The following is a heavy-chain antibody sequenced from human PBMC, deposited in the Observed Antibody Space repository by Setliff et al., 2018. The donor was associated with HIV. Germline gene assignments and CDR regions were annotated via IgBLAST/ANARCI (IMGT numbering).Heavy chain of an antibody. V-gene: IGHV3-7*04. CDR3: ARDPAFGAFDI. CDR2: MNRDGSEK. J-gene: IGHJ3*02. Sequence: LRLSCAASGFTFSSSWMTWVRQAPGRGLEYVAGMNRDGSEKGYADSVKGRFSISRDNAKNSLYLQMSSLRTEDTAVYFCARDPAFGAFDIWGQGKMVTVSS. CDR1: GFTFSSSW. D-gene: IGHD3-10*01.